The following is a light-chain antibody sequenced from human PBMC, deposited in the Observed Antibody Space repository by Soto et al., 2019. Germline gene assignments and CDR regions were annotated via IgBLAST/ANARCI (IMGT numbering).Light chain of an antibody. CDR2: ATS. Sequence: EVGLTQSPSTLSLSPGERATLSCRASQRVSSIYLAWYQQKPGQAPSLLIYATSSRATGIPDRFSGSGSGTDFSLTISRLEPEDFAVYYCQQYGSSPITFGQGTRLEI. CDR1: QRVSSIY. V-gene: IGKV3-20*01. J-gene: IGKJ5*01. CDR3: QQYGSSPIT.